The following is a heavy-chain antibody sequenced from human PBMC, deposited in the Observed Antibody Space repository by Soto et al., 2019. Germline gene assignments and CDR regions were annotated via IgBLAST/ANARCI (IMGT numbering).Heavy chain of an antibody. D-gene: IGHD3-22*01. V-gene: IGHV4-39*01. CDR1: GASISSGGYY. CDR3: VRQEFYETST. CDR2: MSYSGSS. Sequence: AETLSLTCTVSGASISSGGYYWVWVRQPPGKGLEWIGSMSYSGSSYQTPSLKSRVTISVDTSKNQFSLRVTSVTAADTAVYYCVRQEFYETSTWGQGTLVTVSS. J-gene: IGHJ4*02.